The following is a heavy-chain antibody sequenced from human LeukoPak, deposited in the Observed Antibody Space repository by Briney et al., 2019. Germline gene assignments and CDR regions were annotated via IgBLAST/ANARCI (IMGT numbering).Heavy chain of an antibody. CDR3: ATSDRQFCSPTSCYMPFDY. D-gene: IGHD2-2*02. Sequence: ASVNVSFKVSGFSLTELSMHWVRQAAGKGPEWMGGSNPRDGETYFAQNFQGRVTLTEDTSTDTSSMELRSLKSDDTAVYYCATSDRQFCSPTSCYMPFDYWGQGTLVIVSS. J-gene: IGHJ4*02. CDR1: GFSLTELS. CDR2: SNPRDGET. V-gene: IGHV1-24*01.